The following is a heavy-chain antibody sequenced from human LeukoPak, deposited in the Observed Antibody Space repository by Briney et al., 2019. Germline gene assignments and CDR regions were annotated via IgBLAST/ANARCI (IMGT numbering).Heavy chain of an antibody. CDR3: ARHSGYDILTGYYPWYFDY. J-gene: IGHJ4*02. CDR1: GYSISSGYY. Sequence: SETLSLTCAVSGYSISSGYYWGWIRQPPGKGLEWIGSMRHSGSTDYNPSLKRRVTISVDTSKNQFSLKLRSVTAADTAVYYCARHSGYDILTGYYPWYFDYWGQGTLVTVSS. CDR2: MRHSGST. D-gene: IGHD3-9*01. V-gene: IGHV4-38-2*01.